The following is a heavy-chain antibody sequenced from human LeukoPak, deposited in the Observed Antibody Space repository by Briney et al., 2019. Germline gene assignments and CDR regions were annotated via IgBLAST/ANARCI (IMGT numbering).Heavy chain of an antibody. Sequence: PSETLSLTCTVSGGSISSYYWSWIRQPAGKGLEWIGRIYTSGSTNYNPSLKSRVTISVHPSKNQFSLKLSSVTAADTAVYYCARAVFSYCSGGSCPYFDYWGQGTLVTVSS. V-gene: IGHV4-4*07. CDR2: IYTSGST. CDR1: GGSISSYY. J-gene: IGHJ4*02. CDR3: ARAVFSYCSGGSCPYFDY. D-gene: IGHD2-15*01.